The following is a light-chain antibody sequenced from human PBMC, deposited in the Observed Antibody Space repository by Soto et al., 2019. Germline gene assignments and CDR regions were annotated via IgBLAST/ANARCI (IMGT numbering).Light chain of an antibody. V-gene: IGLV2-23*01. Sequence: SALTQPASVSGSPGQSITISCSGTSSNIGGYNVVSWYQQHPGKAPKVIVYEGSKRPSGVSDRFSGSTSGSTASLTISGLQAEDDAEYYCCSYVGATTYVFGSGTKVTVL. CDR2: EGS. CDR1: SSNIGGYNV. J-gene: IGLJ1*01. CDR3: CSYVGATTYV.